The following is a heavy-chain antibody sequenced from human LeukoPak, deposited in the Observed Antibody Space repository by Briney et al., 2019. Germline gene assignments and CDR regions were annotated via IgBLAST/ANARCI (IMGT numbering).Heavy chain of an antibody. CDR2: ISGSGGST. V-gene: IGHV3-23*01. CDR3: AKDLLGQPDAFDI. D-gene: IGHD2-2*01. CDR1: GFTFSSYG. Sequence: GGSLRLSCAASGFTFSSYGMSWVRQAPGKGLEWVSAISGSGGSTYYADSVKGRFTISRDNSKNTLYLQMNSLRAGDTAVYYCAKDLLGQPDAFDIWGQGTMVTVSS. J-gene: IGHJ3*02.